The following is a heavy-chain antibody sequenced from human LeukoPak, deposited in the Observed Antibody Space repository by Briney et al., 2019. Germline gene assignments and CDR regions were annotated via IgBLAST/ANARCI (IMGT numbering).Heavy chain of an antibody. CDR3: AKDRWFGELSTPYDY. Sequence: GGSLRLSCAASGFTFSSYGMHWVRQAPGKGLEWVAFIRYDGSNKYYADSVKGRFTISRDNSKNTLYLQMNSLRAEDTAVYYCAKDRWFGELSTPYDYWGQGTLVTVSS. D-gene: IGHD3-10*01. CDR2: IRYDGSNK. CDR1: GFTFSSYG. V-gene: IGHV3-30*02. J-gene: IGHJ4*02.